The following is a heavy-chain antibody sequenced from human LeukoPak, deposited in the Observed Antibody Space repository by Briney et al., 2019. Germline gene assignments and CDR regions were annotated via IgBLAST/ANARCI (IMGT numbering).Heavy chain of an antibody. Sequence: PGGSLRLSCAASGFTFRDYWMSWVRQAPGKGLEWAANINKDGGEKYYADSVKGRFTISRDNAENSLSLQMNSLRSDDTAVYYCVRPELPGWSVLFDFWGQGTLVAVSS. CDR3: VRPELPGWSVLFDF. CDR1: GFTFRDYW. CDR2: INKDGGEK. J-gene: IGHJ4*02. V-gene: IGHV3-7*01. D-gene: IGHD2-15*01.